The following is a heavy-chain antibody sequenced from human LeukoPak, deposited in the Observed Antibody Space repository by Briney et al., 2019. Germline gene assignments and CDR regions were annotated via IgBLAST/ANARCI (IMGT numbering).Heavy chain of an antibody. V-gene: IGHV1-2*02. J-gene: IGHJ4*02. CDR2: INPNSGGT. CDR3: ARGGSGWYFNTDY. CDR1: GYTFTGYY. Sequence: ASVKVSCKASGYTFTGYYMHWVRQAPGQGLEWMGWINPNSGGTNYAQKFQGRVTMTRDTSISTAYMELSRLRSGDTAVYYCARGGSGWYFNTDYWGQGTLVTVSS. D-gene: IGHD6-19*01.